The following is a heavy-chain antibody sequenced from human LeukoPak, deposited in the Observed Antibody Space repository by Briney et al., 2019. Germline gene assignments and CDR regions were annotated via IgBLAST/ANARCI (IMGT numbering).Heavy chain of an antibody. V-gene: IGHV1-2*02. CDR2: INPDSGGT. J-gene: IGHJ4*02. CDR1: GYTFTSYG. Sequence: ASVKVSCKASGYTFTSYGISWVRQAPGQGLEWMGWINPDSGGTIYAQNFQGRVTMTRDTSISTAYMELSSLRSDDTAVYYCARDLGDTYGSVGDFDYWGQGTLVIVSS. D-gene: IGHD3-10*01. CDR3: ARDLGDTYGSVGDFDY.